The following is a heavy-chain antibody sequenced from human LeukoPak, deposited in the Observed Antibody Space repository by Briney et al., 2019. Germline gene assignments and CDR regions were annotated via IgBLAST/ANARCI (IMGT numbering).Heavy chain of an antibody. CDR2: ISSSSSYT. D-gene: IGHD2-2*01. CDR1: GFTFSDYY. V-gene: IGHV3-11*06. Sequence: GGSLRLSSAASGFTFSDYYMSWIRQAPGKGLEWVSYISSSSSYTNYADSVKGRFTISRDNAKNSLYLQMNSLRAEDTAVYYCARVRDVVVPAFFDYWGQGTLVTVSS. CDR3: ARVRDVVVPAFFDY. J-gene: IGHJ4*02.